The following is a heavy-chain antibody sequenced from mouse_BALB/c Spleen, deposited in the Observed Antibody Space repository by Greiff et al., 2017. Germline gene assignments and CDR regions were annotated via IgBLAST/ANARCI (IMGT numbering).Heavy chain of an antibody. J-gene: IGHJ3*01. CDR1: GFTFSSYA. CDR3: ARSRFITTATAWFAY. V-gene: IGHV5-9-4*01. D-gene: IGHD1-2*01. Sequence: EVQVVESGGGLVKPGGSLKLSCAASGFTFSSYAMSWVRQSPEKRLEWVAEISSGGSYTYYPDTVTGRFTISRDNAKNTLYLEMSSLRSEDTAMYYCARSRFITTATAWFAYWGQGTLVTVSA. CDR2: ISSGGSYT.